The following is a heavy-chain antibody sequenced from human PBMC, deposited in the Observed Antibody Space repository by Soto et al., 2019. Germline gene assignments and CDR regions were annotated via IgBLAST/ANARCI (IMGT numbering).Heavy chain of an antibody. D-gene: IGHD4-17*01. J-gene: IGHJ4*02. CDR1: GFTFSSYG. CDR3: AKSEASVAATVTTGIFDY. Sequence: PGGSLRLSCAASGFTFSSYGMHWVRQAPGKGLEWVAVISYDGSNKYYADSVKGRFTISRDNSKNTLYLQMNSLRAEDTAVYYCAKSEASVAATVTTGIFDYWGQGTLVTSPQ. V-gene: IGHV3-30*18. CDR2: ISYDGSNK.